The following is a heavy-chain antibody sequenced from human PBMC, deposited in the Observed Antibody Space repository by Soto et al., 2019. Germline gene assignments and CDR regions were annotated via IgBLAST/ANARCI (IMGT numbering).Heavy chain of an antibody. J-gene: IGHJ4*02. D-gene: IGHD2-21*02. V-gene: IGHV3-30*18. CDR2: ISYDGSNK. CDR1: GFTFSSYG. Sequence: QVQLVESGGGVVQPGRSLRLSCAASGFTFSSYGMHWVRQAPGKGLEWVAVISYDGSNKYYADSVKGRFTISRDNSKNTLYMHMNSLRAEDTAVYYCAKQALLVPEYYFDYWGPGTLVTVSS. CDR3: AKQALLVPEYYFDY.